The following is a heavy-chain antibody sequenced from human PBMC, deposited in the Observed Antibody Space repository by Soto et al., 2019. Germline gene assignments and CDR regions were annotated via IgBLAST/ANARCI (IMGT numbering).Heavy chain of an antibody. CDR3: ARENPEWYSRSWAPYGLDV. Sequence: SETLSLTCTVSGGSVSSGSYYWSWIRQPPGKGLEWIGYIYYSGSTNYNPSLKSRVTISVDTSKNQFSLKLSPVTAADTAVYYCARENPEWYSRSWAPYGLDVWGQGTTVTVSS. CDR1: GGSVSSGSYY. J-gene: IGHJ6*02. D-gene: IGHD6-13*01. V-gene: IGHV4-61*01. CDR2: IYYSGST.